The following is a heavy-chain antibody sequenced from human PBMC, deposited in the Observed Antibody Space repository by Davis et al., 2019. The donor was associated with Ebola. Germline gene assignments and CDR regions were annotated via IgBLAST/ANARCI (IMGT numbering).Heavy chain of an antibody. J-gene: IGHJ4*02. CDR3: ARGSTNYFDTSGYFGGYFDS. CDR2: IIPISGTP. V-gene: IGHV1-69*13. CDR1: GGTFNSYG. Sequence: AASVKVSCKASGGTFNSYGLTWVRQAPGQGLEWMGGIIPISGTPNYAQKFQGRVTIIADESTSTVYMELSSLRSEDTAVYYCARGSTNYFDTSGYFGGYFDSWGQGTLVTVSS. D-gene: IGHD3-22*01.